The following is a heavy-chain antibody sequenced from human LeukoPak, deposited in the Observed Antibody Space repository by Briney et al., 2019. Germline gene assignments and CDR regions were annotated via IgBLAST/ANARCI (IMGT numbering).Heavy chain of an antibody. V-gene: IGHV1-2*02. CDR3: AREGVDFDS. J-gene: IGHJ3*01. Sequence: AASVTVSCKASESIFTNLLIHWVRQAPGQGLEWMGWLVAKNGGTHYAQNFQGRVTMTRDTSIRTAYMELSGLRSDDTAVYYCAREGVDFDSWGQGTMVTVSS. CDR2: LVAKNGGT. CDR1: ESIFTNLL.